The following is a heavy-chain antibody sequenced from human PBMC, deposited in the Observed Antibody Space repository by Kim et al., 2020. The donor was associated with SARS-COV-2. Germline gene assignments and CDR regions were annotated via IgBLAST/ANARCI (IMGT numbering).Heavy chain of an antibody. CDR3: PRQCITIMLVIQYCDY. CDR1: GGSISSNSYY. Sequence: SETLSLTCTVSGGSISSNSYYWIWIRQRPGKGLEWIGSISDSRNTNYNPSLKIPVTISMDTSKNHLSLNLVSVTAADTAVCYCPRQCITIMLVIQYCDY. V-gene: IGHV4-39*01. J-gene: IGHJ4*01. CDR2: ISDSRNT. D-gene: IGHD3-10*01.